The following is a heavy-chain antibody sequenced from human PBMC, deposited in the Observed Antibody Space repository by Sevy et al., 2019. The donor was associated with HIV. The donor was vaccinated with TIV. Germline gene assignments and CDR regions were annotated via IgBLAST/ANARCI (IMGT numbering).Heavy chain of an antibody. CDR2: ITSKTEGATR. J-gene: IGHJ4*02. CDR1: GFTFSNAW. CDR3: TAGVGASDFDY. V-gene: IGHV3-15*01. D-gene: IGHD1-26*01. Sequence: GGSLRLSCAASGFTFSNAWMSWVRQAPGKGLEWVGRITSKTEGATRDFAAPVKGRLLISRDDSRNTVYLQMNSLKTEDTAVYYCTAGVGASDFDYWGQGTLVTVSS.